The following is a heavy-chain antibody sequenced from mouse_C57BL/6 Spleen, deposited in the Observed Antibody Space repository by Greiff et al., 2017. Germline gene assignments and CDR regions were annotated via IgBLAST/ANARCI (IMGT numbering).Heavy chain of an antibody. Sequence: QVQLKQPGAELVKPGASVKLSCKASGYTFTSYWMHWVKQRPGQGLEWIGMIHPNSGSTNYNEKFKSKATQTVDKSSSTAYMQLSSLTSEDSAVYYCARPYYSNYVSYWYFDVWGTGTTVTVSS. CDR3: ARPYYSNYVSYWYFDV. J-gene: IGHJ1*03. D-gene: IGHD2-5*01. CDR1: GYTFTSYW. V-gene: IGHV1-64*01. CDR2: IHPNSGST.